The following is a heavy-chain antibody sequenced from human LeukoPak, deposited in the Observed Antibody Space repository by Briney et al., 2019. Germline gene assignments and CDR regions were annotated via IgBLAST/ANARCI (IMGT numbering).Heavy chain of an antibody. D-gene: IGHD2-15*01. CDR1: VGSISSGVYY. Sequence: TLSLTCTVSVGSISSGVYYWSWIRQPPGKCLEWIGYIYYSRSTHYNPSIKSRVTISIDTYKNQFSLKLSSVTAADTAVYYCAGVLGRLAADAFDIWGQGTMVTVSS. V-gene: IGHV4-30-4*08. CDR2: IYYSRST. J-gene: IGHJ3*02. CDR3: AGVLGRLAADAFDI.